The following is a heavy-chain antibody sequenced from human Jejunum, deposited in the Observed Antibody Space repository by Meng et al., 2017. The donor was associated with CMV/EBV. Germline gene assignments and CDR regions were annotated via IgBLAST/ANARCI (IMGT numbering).Heavy chain of an antibody. J-gene: IGHJ4*02. D-gene: IGHD5-24*01. Sequence: YWMSWVRQAPGKGLEWVANINQDGSEKCHVDPVKGRFTVSRDNYKNTLYLEMGSLRDEDTAMYFCARGRGRAGYVDPGISGYFDSWGQGALVTVSS. V-gene: IGHV3-7*01. CDR2: INQDGSEK. CDR1: YW. CDR3: ARGRGRAGYVDPGISGYFDS.